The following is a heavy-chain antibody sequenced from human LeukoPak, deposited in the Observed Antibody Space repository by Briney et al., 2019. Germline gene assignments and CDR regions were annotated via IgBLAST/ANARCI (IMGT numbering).Heavy chain of an antibody. CDR1: GDSVSRHDLT. J-gene: IGHJ4*02. CDR2: TFYRSKWYN. CDR3: VRSYDWVFDY. V-gene: IGHV6-1*01. Sequence: SQTLSLTCAISGDSVSRHDLTWDWVRQSPSRGLEWLGRTFYRSKWYNDYAVSVKSRITVSPDTSKNQFSLHLNSVTPEDTAVYYCVRSYDWVFDYWGQGARVTVSS. D-gene: IGHD1-1*01.